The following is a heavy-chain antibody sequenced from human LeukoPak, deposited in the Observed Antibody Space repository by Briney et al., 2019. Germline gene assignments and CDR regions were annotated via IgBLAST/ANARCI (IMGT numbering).Heavy chain of an antibody. D-gene: IGHD3-22*01. V-gene: IGHV1-2*02. J-gene: IGHJ5*02. CDR2: INPNSGGT. Sequence: GASVKVSCKASGYTFTGYYMHWVRQAPGQGLEWMGWINPNSGGTNYAQKFQGRVTMTRDTSISTAYMELSRLRSDDTAVYYCAIDSSGRINWFDPWGQGTLVTVSS. CDR1: GYTFTGYY. CDR3: AIDSSGRINWFDP.